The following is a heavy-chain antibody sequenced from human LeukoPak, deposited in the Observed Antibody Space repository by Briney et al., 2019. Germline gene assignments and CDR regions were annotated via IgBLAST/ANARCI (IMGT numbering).Heavy chain of an antibody. Sequence: GGSLRLSCAASAFTVSRNYMSWVCQAPGKGLEWVSVIYSGGSTYYADSVKGRFTISRDNSKNTLYLQMNSLRAEDTAVYYCARDTGSMAARYFDFWGQGTLVTVSS. V-gene: IGHV3-53*01. CDR1: AFTVSRNY. CDR2: IYSGGST. CDR3: ARDTGSMAARYFDF. J-gene: IGHJ4*02. D-gene: IGHD2-8*02.